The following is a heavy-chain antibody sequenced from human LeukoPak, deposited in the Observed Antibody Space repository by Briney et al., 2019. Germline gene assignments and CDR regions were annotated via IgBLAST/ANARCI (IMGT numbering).Heavy chain of an antibody. CDR1: GFTFSSYA. D-gene: IGHD3-22*01. CDR3: AEDRYYYDSSGYPDY. J-gene: IGHJ4*02. V-gene: IGHV3-23*01. Sequence: GGSLRLSCAASGFTFSSYAMSWVRQAPGKGLEWVSAISGSGGSTYYADSVKGRFTISRDNSKNTLYLQMNSLRAEDTAVYYCAEDRYYYDSSGYPDYWGQGTLVTVSS. CDR2: ISGSGGST.